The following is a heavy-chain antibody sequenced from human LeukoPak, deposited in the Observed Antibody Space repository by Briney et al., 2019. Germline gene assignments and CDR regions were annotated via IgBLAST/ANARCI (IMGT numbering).Heavy chain of an antibody. D-gene: IGHD5-18*01. Sequence: GGSLRLSCAASGFTFSSYSMNWVRQAPGKGLEWVSSISSSSTYIYYADSVKGRFTVSRDNAKNSLYLQMNSLSAEDTAVYYCAREGGYSYGCIDYWGQGTLVTVSS. CDR2: ISSSSTYI. CDR1: GFTFSSYS. V-gene: IGHV3-21*01. J-gene: IGHJ4*02. CDR3: AREGGYSYGCIDY.